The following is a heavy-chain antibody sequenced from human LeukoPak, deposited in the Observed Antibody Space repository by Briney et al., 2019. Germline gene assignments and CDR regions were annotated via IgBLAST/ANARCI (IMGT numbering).Heavy chain of an antibody. CDR3: AKHDPRRVVITNWFDP. CDR1: GFTFSSYD. CDR2: ISGSGGIT. D-gene: IGHD3-22*01. J-gene: IGHJ5*02. Sequence: PGGSLRLSCSASGFTFSSYDMGWVRQAPGEGLEWVSAISGSGGITYYADSVKGRFTISRGNSKNTLYLQMNSLRAEDTAVYYCAKHDPRRVVITNWFDPWGQGTLVTVSS. V-gene: IGHV3-23*01.